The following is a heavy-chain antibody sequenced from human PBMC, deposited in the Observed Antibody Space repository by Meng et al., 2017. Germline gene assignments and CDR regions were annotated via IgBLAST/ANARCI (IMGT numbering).Heavy chain of an antibody. V-gene: IGHV3-74*01. CDR2: INSDGSST. Sequence: GGSLRLPCAASGFTFSSYWMHWARQAPGKGLVWVSRINSDGSSTSYADSVKGRFTISRDNAKNTLYLQMNSLRAEATAVYYCARDWNPWIQLWTTYYYYGMDVWGQGTTVTVSS. J-gene: IGHJ6*02. CDR1: GFTFSSYW. D-gene: IGHD5-18*01. CDR3: ARDWNPWIQLWTTYYYYGMDV.